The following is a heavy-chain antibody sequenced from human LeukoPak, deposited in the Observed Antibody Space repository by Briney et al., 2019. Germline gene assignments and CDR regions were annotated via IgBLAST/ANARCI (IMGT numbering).Heavy chain of an antibody. V-gene: IGHV1-2*06. J-gene: IGHJ4*02. CDR3: ARDVNDYGGNGDY. CDR1: GYTFTGYH. CDR2: INPNSGDT. D-gene: IGHD4-23*01. Sequence: ASVKVSCKASGYTFTGYHMHWVRQPPGQGLEWMGRINPNSGDTNYAQNFQGRVTMTRDTSISTAYMELSRLRSDDTAVYYCARDVNDYGGNGDYWGQGTLVTVSS.